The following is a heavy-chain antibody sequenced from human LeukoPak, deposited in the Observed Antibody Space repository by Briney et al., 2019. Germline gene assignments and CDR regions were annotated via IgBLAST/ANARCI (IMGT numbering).Heavy chain of an antibody. CDR2: ITSGGGRT. J-gene: IGHJ4*02. V-gene: IGHV3-23*01. CDR1: GFNFNRYG. Sequence: GGSLRLSCAASGFNFNRYGMSWVRQAPGKGLEWVSDITSGGGRTHYANSVEGHFSISRDNSKNTLYLQMNNLRVEDTAVYYCAREQGDSGAYANFDYWGQGTLVTVSS. D-gene: IGHD4-17*01. CDR3: AREQGDSGAYANFDY.